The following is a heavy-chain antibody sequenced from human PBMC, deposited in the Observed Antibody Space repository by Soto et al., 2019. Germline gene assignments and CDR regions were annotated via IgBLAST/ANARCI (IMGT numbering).Heavy chain of an antibody. CDR2: IYHSGST. Sequence: PSGTLSLTCTVSSSPINSRYYWGWIRQTPGKGLEWVASIYHSGSTHYNPSLKSRATISVDTSNNQFSLRLSSVTAADTAIYYCARNTSGRNFDYCGQGTQVTVSS. CDR3: ARNTSGRNFDY. J-gene: IGHJ4*02. CDR1: SSPINSRYY. D-gene: IGHD6-19*01. V-gene: IGHV4-38-2*02.